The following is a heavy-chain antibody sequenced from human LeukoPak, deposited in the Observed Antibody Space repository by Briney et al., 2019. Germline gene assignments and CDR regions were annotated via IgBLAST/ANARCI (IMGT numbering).Heavy chain of an antibody. V-gene: IGHV4-34*01. J-gene: IGHJ5*02. CDR2: INHSGST. Sequence: SETLSLTCAVYGGSFSGYYWSWIRQPPGKGLEWIGEINHSGSTNYNPSLKSRVTISVDTSKNQFSLKLSSVTAADTAVYYCARGLSTTGYSSSWYWFDPWGQGTLATVSS. CDR1: GGSFSGYY. D-gene: IGHD6-13*01. CDR3: ARGLSTTGYSSSWYWFDP.